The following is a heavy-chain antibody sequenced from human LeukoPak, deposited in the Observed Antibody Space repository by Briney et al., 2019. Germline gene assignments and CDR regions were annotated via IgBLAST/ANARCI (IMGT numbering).Heavy chain of an antibody. Sequence: PGGSLRLSCAASGFTFGSYAMNWVRQAPGKGLEWVSTISGSGSTTYYADSVKGRFTISRDNSKNTLYMQMNSLRADDTAVYYCASTYYYDSSGYYPSWFDPWGQGTLVTVSS. V-gene: IGHV3-23*01. CDR1: GFTFGSYA. J-gene: IGHJ5*02. D-gene: IGHD3-22*01. CDR3: ASTYYYDSSGYYPSWFDP. CDR2: ISGSGSTT.